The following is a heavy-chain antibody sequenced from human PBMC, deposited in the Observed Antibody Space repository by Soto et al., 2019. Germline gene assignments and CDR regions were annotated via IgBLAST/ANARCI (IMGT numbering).Heavy chain of an antibody. Sequence: SETLSLTCTVSGASISGFYWSWIRKSARKGLEWIGRIYATGTTDYNPSLKSRVMMSVDTSKKQFSLKLRSVTAADTAVYYCVRDGTKTLRDWFDPWGQGISVTVSS. CDR3: VRDGTKTLRDWFDP. V-gene: IGHV4-4*07. CDR1: GASISGFY. D-gene: IGHD1-1*01. J-gene: IGHJ5*02. CDR2: IYATGTT.